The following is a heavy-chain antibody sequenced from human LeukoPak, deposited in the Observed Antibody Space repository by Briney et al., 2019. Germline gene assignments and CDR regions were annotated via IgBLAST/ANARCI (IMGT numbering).Heavy chain of an antibody. CDR3: ARHRFRSGSYYNDY. CDR1: GGSISSSSYY. Sequence: SETLSLTCTVSGGSISSSSYYWGWIRQPPGKGLEWIGSIYYSGSTYYNPSLKSRVTISVDTSKNPFSLKLSSVPAADTAVYYCARHRFRSGSYYNDYWGQGTLVTVSS. J-gene: IGHJ4*02. CDR2: IYYSGST. V-gene: IGHV4-39*01. D-gene: IGHD3-10*01.